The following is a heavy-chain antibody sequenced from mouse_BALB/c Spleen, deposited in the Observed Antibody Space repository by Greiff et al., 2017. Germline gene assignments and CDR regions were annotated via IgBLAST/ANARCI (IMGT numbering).Heavy chain of an antibody. CDR1: GYTFSSYW. Sequence: QVQLQQSGAELMKPGASVKISCKATGYTFSSYWIEWVKQRPGHGLEWIGEILPGSGSTNYNEKFKGKATFTADTSSNTAYMQLSSLTSEDSAVYYCARWAYYDYPYYAMDYWGQGTSVTVSS. D-gene: IGHD2-4*01. V-gene: IGHV1-9*01. CDR2: ILPGSGST. J-gene: IGHJ4*01. CDR3: ARWAYYDYPYYAMDY.